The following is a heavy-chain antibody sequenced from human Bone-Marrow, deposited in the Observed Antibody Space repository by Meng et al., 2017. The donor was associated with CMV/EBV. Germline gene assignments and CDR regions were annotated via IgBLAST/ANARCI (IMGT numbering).Heavy chain of an antibody. D-gene: IGHD7-27*01. CDR2: TDPNRGAT. CDR1: GYTFPDYY. J-gene: IGHJ4*02. Sequence: ASVKVSCKASGYTFPDYYIHWVRQAPGQGLEWMGWTDPNRGATHYAQKFQGRVTMTRDTSISAAYMDLSRLRFDDTAVYWCARDNNWGPDYWGQGTLVTVSS. CDR3: ARDNNWGPDY. V-gene: IGHV1-2*02.